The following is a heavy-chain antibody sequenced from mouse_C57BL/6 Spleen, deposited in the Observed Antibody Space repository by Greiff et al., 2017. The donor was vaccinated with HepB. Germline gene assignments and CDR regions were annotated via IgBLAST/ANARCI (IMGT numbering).Heavy chain of an antibody. D-gene: IGHD3-2*02. V-gene: IGHV1-64*01. CDR3: ARSSQAAQATGFAY. Sequence: VQLQQSGAELVKPGASVKLSCKASGYTFTSYWMHWVKQRPGQGLEWIGMIHPNSGSTNYNEKFKSKATLTVDKSSSTAYMQLSSLTSEDSAVYYYARSSQAAQATGFAYWGQGTLVTVSA. CDR2: IHPNSGST. J-gene: IGHJ3*01. CDR1: GYTFTSYW.